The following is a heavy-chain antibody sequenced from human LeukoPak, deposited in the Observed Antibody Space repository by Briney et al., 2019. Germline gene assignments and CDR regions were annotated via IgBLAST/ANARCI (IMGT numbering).Heavy chain of an antibody. D-gene: IGHD3-3*01. V-gene: IGHV4-59*08. CDR1: GGSISSYY. CDR2: IYYSGST. CDR3: ASLYYDFWA. J-gene: IGHJ5*02. Sequence: ASQTLSLTCTVSGGSISSYYWSWIRQPPGKGLEWIGYIYYSGSTNYNPSLKSRVTISVDTSKNQFSLKLSSVTAADTAVYYCASLYYDFWAWGQGTLVTVSS.